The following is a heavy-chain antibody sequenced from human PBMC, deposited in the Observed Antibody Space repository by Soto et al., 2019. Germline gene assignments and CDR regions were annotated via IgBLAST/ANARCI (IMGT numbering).Heavy chain of an antibody. D-gene: IGHD6-13*01. V-gene: IGHV1-69*13. CDR3: ARDEEQQPIDYYYGMDV. CDR2: IIPIFGTA. Sequence: ASVKVSCKASGGTFSSYAISWVRQAPGQGLEWMGGIIPIFGTANYAQKFQGRVTITADESTSTAYMELSSLRSEDTAVYYCARDEEQQPIDYYYGMDVWGQGTTVTVSS. CDR1: GGTFSSYA. J-gene: IGHJ6*02.